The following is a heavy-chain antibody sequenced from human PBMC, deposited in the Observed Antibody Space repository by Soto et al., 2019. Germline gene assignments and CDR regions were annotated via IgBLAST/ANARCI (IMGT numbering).Heavy chain of an antibody. D-gene: IGHD1-26*01. CDR1: GGSISSYG. Sequence: PSETLSLTCTVSGGSISSYGWSWIRQPPGKGLEWIGYIYYSGSTNYNPSLKSRVTISVDTSKNQFSLKLSSVTAADTAVYYCARRYGGNFDFWGQGTLLTVSS. CDR3: ARRYGGNFDF. J-gene: IGHJ4*02. CDR2: IYYSGST. V-gene: IGHV4-59*01.